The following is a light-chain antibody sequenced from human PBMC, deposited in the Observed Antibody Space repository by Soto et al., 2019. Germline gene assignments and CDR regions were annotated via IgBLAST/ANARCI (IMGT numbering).Light chain of an antibody. V-gene: IGKV1-5*01. CDR2: DAS. J-gene: IGKJ5*01. CDR3: QQYNSYPT. CDR1: QSISSW. Sequence: DIQMTQSPSTLSASVEDRITITSRASQSISSWLAWYQQKPGKAPKLLIYDASSLESGVPSRFSGSGSGTEFTLTISSLQPDDFATYYCQQYNSYPTIGQGTRMEIK.